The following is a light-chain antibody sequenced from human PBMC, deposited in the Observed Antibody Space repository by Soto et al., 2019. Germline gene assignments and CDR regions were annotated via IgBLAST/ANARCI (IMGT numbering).Light chain of an antibody. J-gene: IGKJ1*01. CDR1: QSVSDN. V-gene: IGKV3-15*01. CDR2: GAS. Sequence: ETVMTQSPDTLSLSPGERATLSCRASQSVSDNLAWYQQRPGQGPRLLIYGASTRATGIPARFSGSGSGTEFTLTIGSLQSEDFAVYYCQQYKNWPHTFGQGTKVDI. CDR3: QQYKNWPHT.